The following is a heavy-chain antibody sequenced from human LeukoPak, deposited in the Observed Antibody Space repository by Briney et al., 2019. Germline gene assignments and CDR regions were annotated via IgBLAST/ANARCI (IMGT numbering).Heavy chain of an antibody. CDR3: ARDGLVWFGELYYFDY. CDR2: ISSSSSYI. J-gene: IGHJ4*02. V-gene: IGHV3-21*01. D-gene: IGHD3-10*01. Sequence: GSLRLSCAASGFTFSSYSMNWVRQAPGKGLEWVSSISSSSSYIYYADSVKGRSTISRDNAKNSLYLQMNSLRAEDTAVYYCARDGLVWFGELYYFDYWGQGTLVTVSS. CDR1: GFTFSSYS.